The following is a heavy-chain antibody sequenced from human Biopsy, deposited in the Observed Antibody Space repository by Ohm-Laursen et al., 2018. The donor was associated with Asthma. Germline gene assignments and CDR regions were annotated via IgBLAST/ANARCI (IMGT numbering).Heavy chain of an antibody. J-gene: IGHJ6*02. CDR1: GGTFSSYA. CDR3: ARGYSGSDRIVYYYSGLEV. V-gene: IGHV1-69*13. Sequence: SVKVSCKPSGGTFSSYAISWVRQAPGQGLEWMGGLIPVLGTPDHAQMFEGRVTITADESTSTAYMELSSLSSEDTAVYYCARGYSGSDRIVYYYSGLEVWGQGTTVTVSS. CDR2: LIPVLGTP. D-gene: IGHD5-12*01.